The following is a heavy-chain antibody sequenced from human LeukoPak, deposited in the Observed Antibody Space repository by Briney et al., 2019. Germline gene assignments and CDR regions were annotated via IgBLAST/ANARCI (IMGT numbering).Heavy chain of an antibody. V-gene: IGHV5-10-1*01. J-gene: IGHJ4*02. CDR1: GYSFTSYW. CDR3: AGQEGGNYDLLTGHFDY. Sequence: GESLKISCKGSGYSFTSYWINWVRQMPGKGLEWMGRIDPSDSSTNSSPSLQGHVTFSTATSISSSFLQWSTLMATDTAMYSLAGQEGGNYDLLTGHFDYWGQGALVTVAS. CDR2: IDPSDSST. D-gene: IGHD3-9*01.